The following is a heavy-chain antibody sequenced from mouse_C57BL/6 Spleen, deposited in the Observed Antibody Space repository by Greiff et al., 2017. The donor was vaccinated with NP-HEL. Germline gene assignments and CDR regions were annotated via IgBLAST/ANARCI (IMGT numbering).Heavy chain of an antibody. D-gene: IGHD1-1*01. CDR3: ASGGYGSSYVHAMDY. J-gene: IGHJ4*01. CDR2: IDPSDSYT. CDR1: GYTFTSYW. Sequence: VKLQQPGAELVKPGASVKLSCKASGYTFTSYWMQWVKQRPGQGLEWIGEIDPSDSYTNYNQKFKGKATLTVDTSSSTAYMQLSSLTSEDSAVYYCASGGYGSSYVHAMDYWGQGTSVTVSS. V-gene: IGHV1-50*01.